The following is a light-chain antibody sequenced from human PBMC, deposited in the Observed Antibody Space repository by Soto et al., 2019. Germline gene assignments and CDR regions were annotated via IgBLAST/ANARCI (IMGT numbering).Light chain of an antibody. V-gene: IGKV2-30*02. J-gene: IGKJ5*01. CDR2: KVS. CDR3: MQGTHLPIT. CDR1: QSLVHSDGIAY. Sequence: VVMNQSPLSLPVTLGQSSSISCRSNQSLVHSDGIAYFSWFQQRPGRSPRRLIYKVSNRDFGVPARFSGSGSGTDFALKISRVEAEDVGVYYCMQGTHLPITFGQGTRLEIK.